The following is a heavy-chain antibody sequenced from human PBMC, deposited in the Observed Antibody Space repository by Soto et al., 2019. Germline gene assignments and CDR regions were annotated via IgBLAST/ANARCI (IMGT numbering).Heavy chain of an antibody. J-gene: IGHJ6*02. CDR3: AKDGTTAGIHYYGMDV. V-gene: IGHV3-13*01. CDR1: GFTFSSYD. Sequence: PGGSLRLSCAASGFTFSSYDMHWVRQATGKGLEWVSAIGTAGDTYYADSVKGRFTISRDNSKNTLFLQMNSLRAEDTALYFCAKDGTTAGIHYYGMDVWGQGTTVTVSS. D-gene: IGHD2-2*02. CDR2: IGTAGDT.